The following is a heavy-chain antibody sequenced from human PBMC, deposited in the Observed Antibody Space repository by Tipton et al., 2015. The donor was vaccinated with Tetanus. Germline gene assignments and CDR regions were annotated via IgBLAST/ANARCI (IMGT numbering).Heavy chain of an antibody. D-gene: IGHD3-16*02. V-gene: IGHV1-2*06. J-gene: IGHJ6*02. CDR2: INPNSGVT. CDR1: GYTFTAYY. CDR3: AREGGALSGRLPSKPEDV. Sequence: QLVQSGAEAKKPGASVKVSCKASGYTFTAYYMHWLRQPPGQGLEWKGRINPNSGVTNYAQKFQDRVTMTRDTSNTTADRELSRRNSVDTAVCYCAREGGALSGRLPSKPEDVWGQGATVTASS.